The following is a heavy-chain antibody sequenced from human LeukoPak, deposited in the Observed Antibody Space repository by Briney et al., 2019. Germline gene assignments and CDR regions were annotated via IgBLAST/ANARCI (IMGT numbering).Heavy chain of an antibody. D-gene: IGHD3-10*01. J-gene: IGHJ4*02. CDR2: ISSSSSYT. CDR1: GFTFSSYS. V-gene: IGHV3-21*01. CDR3: ARDSSRGLVDYFDY. Sequence: GGSLRLPCAASGFTFSSYSMNWVRQAPGKGLEWVSSISSSSSYTYYADSVKGRFTISRDNAKNSLYLQMNSLRAEDTAVYYCARDSSRGLVDYFDYWGQGTLVTVSS.